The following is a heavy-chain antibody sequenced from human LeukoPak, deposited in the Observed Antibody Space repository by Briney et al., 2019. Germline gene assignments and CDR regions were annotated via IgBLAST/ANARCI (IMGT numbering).Heavy chain of an antibody. D-gene: IGHD3-22*01. CDR3: ARRLDSSGSYRTYGTDV. Sequence: GGSLRLSCAASGFTFSDYYMSWIRQAPGQGLEWFSYISSSGSTIYYADSVKGRFTISRDNAKNSLYLQMNSLRAEDTAVYYCARRLDSSGSYRTYGTDVGKEGSTVTASS. J-gene: IGHJ6*01. CDR1: GFTFSDYY. V-gene: IGHV3-11*01. CDR2: ISSSGSTI.